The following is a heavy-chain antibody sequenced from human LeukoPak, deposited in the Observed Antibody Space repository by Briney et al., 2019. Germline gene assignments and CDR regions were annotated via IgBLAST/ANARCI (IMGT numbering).Heavy chain of an antibody. D-gene: IGHD1-26*01. Sequence: ASVKVSCKASGYTFTGYYMHWVRQAPGQGLEWMGRINPNSGGTNYAQKFQGWVTMTRDTSISTAYMELSRLRSDDTAVYYCARSRWELLPHFDYWGQGTLVTVSS. CDR3: ARSRWELLPHFDY. J-gene: IGHJ4*02. CDR2: INPNSGGT. CDR1: GYTFTGYY. V-gene: IGHV1-2*04.